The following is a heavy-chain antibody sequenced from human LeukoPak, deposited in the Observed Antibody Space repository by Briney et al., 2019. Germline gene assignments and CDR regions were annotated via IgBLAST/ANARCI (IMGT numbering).Heavy chain of an antibody. Sequence: SETLSLTCDVYGGSFSGYYWSWIRQPPGKGLEWIGEINHSGSTNYNPSLKSRVTISVDTSKNQFSLKLSSVTAADTAVYYCARGDPTYYDYVWGSYRYTEFDYWGQGTLVTVSS. J-gene: IGHJ4*02. CDR3: ARGDPTYYDYVWGSYRYTEFDY. CDR2: INHSGST. CDR1: GGSFSGYY. D-gene: IGHD3-16*02. V-gene: IGHV4-34*01.